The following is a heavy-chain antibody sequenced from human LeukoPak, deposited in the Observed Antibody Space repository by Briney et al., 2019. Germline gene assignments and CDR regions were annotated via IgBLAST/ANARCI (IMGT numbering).Heavy chain of an antibody. Sequence: GGSLRLSCAASGFTFSSYAMSWVRQAPGKGLEWVSAISGSGGSTYYADSVKGRLTISRDNSKNTLYLQMNSLRAEDTAVYYCAKVNYDSSGSDWFDPWGQGTLVIVSS. CDR2: ISGSGGST. CDR3: AKVNYDSSGSDWFDP. J-gene: IGHJ5*02. CDR1: GFTFSSYA. V-gene: IGHV3-23*01. D-gene: IGHD3-22*01.